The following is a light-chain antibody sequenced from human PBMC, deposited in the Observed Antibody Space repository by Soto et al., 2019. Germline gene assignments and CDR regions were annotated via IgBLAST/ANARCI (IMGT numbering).Light chain of an antibody. CDR1: QSVSSGR. Sequence: EIVLTQSPGTLSLSPGQRATLSCRASQSVSSGRLAWYQQTPGQAPRLLIYVASSRATGIPDRFSGSGSGTDFTLSISRLEPEDFAMYYCQQYGSSPFTFGGGTKVEIK. V-gene: IGKV3-20*01. CDR3: QQYGSSPFT. CDR2: VAS. J-gene: IGKJ4*01.